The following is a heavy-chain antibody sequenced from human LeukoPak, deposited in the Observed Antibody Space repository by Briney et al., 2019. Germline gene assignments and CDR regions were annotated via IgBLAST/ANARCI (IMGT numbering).Heavy chain of an antibody. CDR2: ISGNGITT. J-gene: IGHJ6*03. Sequence: GGSLRLSCAASGFTFTNYAMSCVRQAPGKGLEFVSDISGNGITTYYADSVKGRFTISSANSKRTLYLQMASLTADDTAFYYVAKEPSWNYYNYSTMDVWGKGTTVTVSS. CDR1: GFTFTNYA. CDR3: AKEPSWNYYNYSTMDV. D-gene: IGHD1-1*01. V-gene: IGHV3-23*01.